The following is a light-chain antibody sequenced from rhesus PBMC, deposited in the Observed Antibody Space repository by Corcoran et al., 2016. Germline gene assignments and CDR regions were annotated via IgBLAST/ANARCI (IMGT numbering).Light chain of an antibody. CDR1: QSLVHSNGNTY. Sequence: DVVMTQSPLSLPITPGQPASISCRSSQSLVHSNGNTYLSWYQQKPGQPPRRLIYQVSNRDSGVPDRYSGSGAWTDFTLKISRVEAEDVGFYYCGQGTNVPYSFGQGTKVEIK. CDR3: GQGTNVPYS. V-gene: IGKV2-65*01. CDR2: QVS. J-gene: IGKJ2*01.